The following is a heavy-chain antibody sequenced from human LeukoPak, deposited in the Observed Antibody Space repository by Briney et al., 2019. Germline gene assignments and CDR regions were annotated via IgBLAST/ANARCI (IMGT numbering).Heavy chain of an antibody. D-gene: IGHD5-24*01. CDR2: IYYSGST. CDR3: ARDAADGYNDY. V-gene: IGHV4-39*07. Sequence: PSETLSLTCTVSGGSISSSSYYWGWIRQPPGKGLEWIGSIYYSGSTYYNPSLKSRVTISVDTSKNQFSLKLSSVTAADTAVYYCARDAADGYNDYWGQGTLVTVSS. CDR1: GGSISSSSYY. J-gene: IGHJ4*02.